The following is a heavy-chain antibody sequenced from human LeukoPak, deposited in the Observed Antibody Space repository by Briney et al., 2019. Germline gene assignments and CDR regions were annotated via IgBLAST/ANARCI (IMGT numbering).Heavy chain of an antibody. CDR3: ARDRGYYYDSSGPNYFQH. CDR1: GGSITSSPYY. V-gene: IGHV4-39*07. J-gene: IGHJ1*01. D-gene: IGHD3-22*01. CDR2: IYSSGTT. Sequence: SETLSLTCTVSGGSITSSPYYWAWIRQPPGKGLEWIGIIYSSGTTSRNPSLKSRVTLSVDTSKNQFSLNLSSVTGADTAVYYCARDRGYYYDSSGPNYFQHWGQGTLVTVSS.